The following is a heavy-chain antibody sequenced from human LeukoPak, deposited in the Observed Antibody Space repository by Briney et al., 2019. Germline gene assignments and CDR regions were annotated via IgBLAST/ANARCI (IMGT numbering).Heavy chain of an antibody. CDR2: LYGGGDI. J-gene: IGHJ2*01. CDR1: GFTVSTNY. V-gene: IGHV3-53*01. D-gene: IGHD3-10*01. CDR3: ARDRAPPTSWYFDL. Sequence: GGSLRLSCAVSGFTVSTNYVSWVRQAPGKGLEWVSILYGGGDIYYADSVKGRFTISRDNSRNTLYLQMNTLRVEDSAVYYCARDRAPPTSWYFDLWGRGTLVTVSS.